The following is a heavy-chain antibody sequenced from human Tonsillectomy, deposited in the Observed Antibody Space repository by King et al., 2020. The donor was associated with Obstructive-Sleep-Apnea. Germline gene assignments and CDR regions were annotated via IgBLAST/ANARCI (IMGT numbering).Heavy chain of an antibody. CDR3: ARRDCSSTSCRYYYYGMDV. V-gene: IGHV1-3*01. J-gene: IGHJ6*02. CDR2: INAGNGNT. D-gene: IGHD2-2*01. Sequence: QLVQSGAEVKKPGASVQVSCKASGYTFTSYAMHWVRQAPGQRLEWMGWINAGNGNTKYSQKFQGRVTITRDTSASTAYMELSSLRSEDTAVYYCARRDCSSTSCRYYYYGMDVWGQGTTVTVSS. CDR1: GYTFTSYA.